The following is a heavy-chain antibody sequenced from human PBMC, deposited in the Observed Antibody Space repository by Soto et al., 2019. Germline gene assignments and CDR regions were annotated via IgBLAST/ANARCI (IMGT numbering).Heavy chain of an antibody. V-gene: IGHV4-34*01. CDR2: INHSGST. D-gene: IGHD5-18*01. J-gene: IGHJ4*02. Sequence: SETLSLTCAVYGGSFSGYYWSWIRQPPGKGLEWIGEINHSGSTNYNPSLKSRVTISVDTSKNQFSLKLSSVTAADTAVYYCARGGGSGYSYGDYFDYWGQGTLVTVSS. CDR1: GGSFSGYY. CDR3: ARGGGSGYSYGDYFDY.